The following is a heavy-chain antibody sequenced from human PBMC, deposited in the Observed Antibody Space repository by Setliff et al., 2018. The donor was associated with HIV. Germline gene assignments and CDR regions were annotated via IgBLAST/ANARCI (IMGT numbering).Heavy chain of an antibody. CDR2: IIPNSGAT. CDR1: GYTFTGYY. CDR3: ATKVYCTNGVCLDAFDI. D-gene: IGHD2-8*01. J-gene: IGHJ3*02. Sequence: ASVKVSCKASGYTFTGYYMHWVRQAPGQGLEWMGRIIPNSGATNYAQKFQGRVTMTRDTSISTAYMELSRLRSDNTAVYYCATKVYCTNGVCLDAFDIWGQGTMVTVSS. V-gene: IGHV1-2*06.